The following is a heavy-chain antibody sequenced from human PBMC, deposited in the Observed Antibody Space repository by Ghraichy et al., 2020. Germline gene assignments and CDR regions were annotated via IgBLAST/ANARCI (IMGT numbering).Heavy chain of an antibody. CDR2: INHSGST. CDR3: ARRFRIAARRGAFDI. Sequence: SETLSLTCAVYGGSFSGYYWSWIRQPPGKGLEWIGEINHSGSTNYNPSLKSRVTISVDTSKNQFSLKLSSVTAADTAVYYCARRFRIAARRGAFDIWGQGTMVTVSS. V-gene: IGHV4-34*01. J-gene: IGHJ3*02. D-gene: IGHD6-6*01. CDR1: GGSFSGYY.